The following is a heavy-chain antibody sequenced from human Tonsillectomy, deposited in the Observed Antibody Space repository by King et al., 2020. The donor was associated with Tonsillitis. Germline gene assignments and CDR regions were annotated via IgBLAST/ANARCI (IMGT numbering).Heavy chain of an antibody. Sequence: VQLVESGGGLVQPGGSLRLSCAASGFIFSSDSMNWVRQAPGKGLEWVSYITGSGGNINYADSVKGRFIISRDKAKNSLYLQMNSLRAEDTAVYYCVRDSAWAFDIWGLGTLVTVSS. D-gene: IGHD3-10*01. J-gene: IGHJ3*02. CDR3: VRDSAWAFDI. CDR2: ITGSGGNI. CDR1: GFIFSSDS. V-gene: IGHV3-48*01.